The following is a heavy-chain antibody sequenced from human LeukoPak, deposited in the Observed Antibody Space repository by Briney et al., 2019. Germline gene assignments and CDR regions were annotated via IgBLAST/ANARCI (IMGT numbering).Heavy chain of an antibody. Sequence: SDTLSLTCTVSGDSISSSSFYWGWIRQPPGKGLEWIGSIYYSGSTYYDPSLKSRVTISVDTSKNQFSLKLSSVTAADTAVYYCARLRGYTSSARGYVEYWGQGTLVTVSS. V-gene: IGHV4-39*01. CDR2: IYYSGST. CDR3: ARLRGYTSSARGYVEY. D-gene: IGHD6-13*01. J-gene: IGHJ4*02. CDR1: GDSISSSSFY.